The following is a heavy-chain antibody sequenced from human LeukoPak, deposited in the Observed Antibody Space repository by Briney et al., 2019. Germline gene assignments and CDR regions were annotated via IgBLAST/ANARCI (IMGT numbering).Heavy chain of an antibody. CDR3: ARDRIAVAGTHYYYYGMDV. J-gene: IGHJ6*02. D-gene: IGHD6-19*01. CDR2: IYHSGST. Sequence: SETLSLTCAVSGGSISSGVYSWSWIRQPPGQGLEWIGYIYHSGSTYYNPSLRSRVTISVDTSKNQFSLKLSSVTAADTAVYYCARDRIAVAGTHYYYYGMDVWGQGTTVTVSS. CDR1: GGSISSGVYS. V-gene: IGHV4-30-2*01.